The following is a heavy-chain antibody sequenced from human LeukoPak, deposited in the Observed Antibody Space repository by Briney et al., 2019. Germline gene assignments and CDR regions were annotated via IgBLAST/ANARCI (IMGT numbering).Heavy chain of an antibody. CDR1: GGSISSSSYY. CDR2: IYYSGST. Sequence: PSETLSLTCTVSGGSISSSSYYWGWIRQPPGKGLEWIGSIYYSGSTYYNPSLKSRVTISVDPSKNQFSLKLSSVTAADTAVYYCARDDSSSSSADAFDIWGQGTMVTVSS. D-gene: IGHD6-6*01. J-gene: IGHJ3*02. V-gene: IGHV4-39*02. CDR3: ARDDSSSSSADAFDI.